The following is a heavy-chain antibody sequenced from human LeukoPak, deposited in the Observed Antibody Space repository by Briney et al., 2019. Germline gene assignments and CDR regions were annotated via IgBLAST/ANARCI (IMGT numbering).Heavy chain of an antibody. CDR2: INSGRSTI. D-gene: IGHD1-1*01. V-gene: IGHV3-48*01. Sequence: PGGSLRLSCGASEFSLRSYSMDWVRQAPGKGLEWVSHINSGRSTIYYADSVKGRFTISRDNDGKSLYLHMNSLRGEDTAVYYCARVLLERPGIDSFDMWGQGTMVTVSS. CDR3: ARVLLERPGIDSFDM. CDR1: EFSLRSYS. J-gene: IGHJ3*02.